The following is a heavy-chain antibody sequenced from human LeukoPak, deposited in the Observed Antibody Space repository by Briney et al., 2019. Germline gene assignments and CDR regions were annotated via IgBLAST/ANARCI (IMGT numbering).Heavy chain of an antibody. V-gene: IGHV3-7*01. CDR3: ARSAGFDY. J-gene: IGHJ4*02. CDR1: GFTFGSYW. CDR2: IKQDGSEK. D-gene: IGHD3-3*01. Sequence: PGGSLRLSCAASGFTFGSYWMSWVRQAPGKGLEWVANIKQDGSEKYYVDSVKGRFTISRDNAKNSLYLQMNSLRAEDTAVYYCARSAGFDYWGQGTLVTVSS.